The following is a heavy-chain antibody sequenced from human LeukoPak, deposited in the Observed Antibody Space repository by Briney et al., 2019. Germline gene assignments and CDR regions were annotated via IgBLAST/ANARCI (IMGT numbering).Heavy chain of an antibody. CDR1: GFRFNTYA. V-gene: IGHV3-30*02. J-gene: IGHJ6*02. CDR3: ARGGDVEIYYYGMDV. D-gene: IGHD1-1*01. Sequence: PGGSLRLSCAASGFRFNTYAMHWVRQAPGKGLEWVAFIRYDGSNKYYTDSVKGRFTVSRDDSKNTLYLQMGSLRAEDTAVYYCARGGDVEIYYYGMDVWGQGTTVTVSS. CDR2: IRYDGSNK.